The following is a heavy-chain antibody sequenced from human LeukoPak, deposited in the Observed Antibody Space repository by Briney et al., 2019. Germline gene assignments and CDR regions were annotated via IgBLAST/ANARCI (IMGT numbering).Heavy chain of an antibody. V-gene: IGHV3-15*01. CDR2: VKSKTDGGTT. D-gene: IGHD3-22*01. CDR1: GFTFSNAW. CDR3: TTEYTAYYYDSSGYYY. Sequence: GRSLRLSCAASGFTFSNAWMSWVRQAPGKGLEWVGRVKSKTDGGTTECAAPLKGRFTISRDDSKNTLYLQMNSLKTEDTAVYYCTTEYTAYYYDSSGYYYWGQGTLVTVSS. J-gene: IGHJ4*02.